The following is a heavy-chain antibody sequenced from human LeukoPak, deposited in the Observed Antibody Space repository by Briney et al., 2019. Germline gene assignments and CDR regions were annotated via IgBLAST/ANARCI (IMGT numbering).Heavy chain of an antibody. J-gene: IGHJ4*02. Sequence: SETLSLTCTVSGGSISSSNYYWGWIRQPPGKGLEWIGSIYYSGRTYHNPSLKGRVTISVDTSKNQFSLKLSSVTAADTAVYYCARVEYSSSCDYWGQGTLVTVSS. CDR3: ARVEYSSSCDY. D-gene: IGHD6-6*01. CDR2: IYYSGRT. V-gene: IGHV4-39*07. CDR1: GGSISSSNYY.